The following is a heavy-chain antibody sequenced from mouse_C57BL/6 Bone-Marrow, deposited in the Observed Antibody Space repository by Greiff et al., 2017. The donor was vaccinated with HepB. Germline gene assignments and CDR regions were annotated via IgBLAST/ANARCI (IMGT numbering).Heavy chain of an antibody. CDR2: IDPSDSYT. J-gene: IGHJ3*01. CDR3: ARQDANYYDSSVPWFAY. CDR1: GYTFTSYW. Sequence: QVQLQQSGAELVKPGASVKLSCKASGYTFTSYWMQWVKQRPGQGLEWIGEIDPSDSYTNYNQKFKGKATLTVDTSSSPAYMQLSSLTSEDSAVYYCARQDANYYDSSVPWFAYWGQGTLVTVSA. D-gene: IGHD1-1*01. V-gene: IGHV1-50*01.